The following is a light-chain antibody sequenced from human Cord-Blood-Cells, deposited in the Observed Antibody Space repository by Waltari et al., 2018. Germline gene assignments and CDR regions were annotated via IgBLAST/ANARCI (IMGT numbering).Light chain of an antibody. V-gene: IGLV3-16*01. Sequence: SYELTQPPSVSVSLGQMARITCSGETLHKKYAYWYQQKPGQFPVLVIYKDSERPSGIPERFSGSSSGTIVTLTISGVQAEDEADYYCLSADSSGTYYVFGTGTKVTVL. J-gene: IGLJ1*01. CDR2: KDS. CDR1: TLHKKY. CDR3: LSADSSGTYYV.